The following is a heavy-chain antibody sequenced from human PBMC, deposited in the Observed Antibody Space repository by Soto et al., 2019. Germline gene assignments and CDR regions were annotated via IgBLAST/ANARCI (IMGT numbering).Heavy chain of an antibody. CDR3: ARAGVFAFDI. V-gene: IGHV4-61*01. J-gene: IGHJ3*02. D-gene: IGHD3-10*01. Sequence: QVQLQESGPGLVKPSETLSLTCTVSGGSVSSGSYYWSWIRQPPGKGLEWIGYIYYSGSTNYNPSRKSRVTISVDTSKNQFSLKLSSVTAADTAVYYCARAGVFAFDIWGQGTMVTVSS. CDR2: IYYSGST. CDR1: GGSVSSGSYY.